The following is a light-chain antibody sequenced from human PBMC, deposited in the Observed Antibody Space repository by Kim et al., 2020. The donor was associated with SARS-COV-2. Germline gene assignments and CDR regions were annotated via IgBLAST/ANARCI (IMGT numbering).Light chain of an antibody. CDR1: SGSIGDNY. J-gene: IGLJ3*02. Sequence: GKTVTISCTRSSGSIGDNYVQWYQQRPGGAPTTVIYEDDQRPSGVPDRFSGSIDSSSNYASLTISGLKTEDEADYYCQSYNRSNVVFGGGTQLTVL. CDR3: QSYNRSNVV. CDR2: EDD. V-gene: IGLV6-57*03.